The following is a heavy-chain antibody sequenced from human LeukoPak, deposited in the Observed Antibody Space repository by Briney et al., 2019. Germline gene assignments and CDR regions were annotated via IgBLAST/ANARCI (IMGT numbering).Heavy chain of an antibody. D-gene: IGHD2-15*01. Sequence: GGSLRLSCSASGFSFSLYWMSWVRQAPGKGLEWVANIKQDGSDSYYVDSVKGRFTISRDNAKNSLYLQMNSLRAEDTAVYYCARVAGIAAQGYGMDVWGQGTTVTVSS. CDR2: IKQDGSDS. CDR3: ARVAGIAAQGYGMDV. CDR1: GFSFSLYW. V-gene: IGHV3-7*01. J-gene: IGHJ6*02.